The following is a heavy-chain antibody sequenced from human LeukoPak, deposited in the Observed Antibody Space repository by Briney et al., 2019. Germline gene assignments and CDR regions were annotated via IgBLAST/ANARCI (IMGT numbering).Heavy chain of an antibody. J-gene: IGHJ4*02. CDR2: FSYSGSD. CDR1: GDSTTTLY. V-gene: IGHV4-59*01. CDR3: VRGLHYNSGLFDL. Sequence: SETLSLTCGVSGDSTTTLYWTWIRNPPGKGLGWIGYFSYSGSDNYNPSLKGRVTISVDTSKTQFSLKLNSVTAADTAMCYCVRGLHYNSGLFDLWGQGTPVTVSS. D-gene: IGHD1-20*01.